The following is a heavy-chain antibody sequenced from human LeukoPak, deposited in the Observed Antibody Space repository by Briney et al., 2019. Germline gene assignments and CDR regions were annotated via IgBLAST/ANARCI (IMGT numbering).Heavy chain of an antibody. CDR3: AKGFGQYAFDT. CDR2: ISYDGSNK. D-gene: IGHD3-16*01. V-gene: IGHV3-30*18. CDR1: GFTFSSYG. J-gene: IGHJ3*02. Sequence: GRSLRLSCAASGFTFSSYGMHWVRQAPGKGLEWVAVISYDGSNKYYADSVKGRFTISRDNSKNTLYLQMNSLRAEDTAVYYCAKGFGQYAFDTWGQGTMVTVSS.